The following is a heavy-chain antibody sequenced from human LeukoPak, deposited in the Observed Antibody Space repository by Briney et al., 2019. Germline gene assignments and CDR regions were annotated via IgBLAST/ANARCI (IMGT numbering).Heavy chain of an antibody. CDR2: VSYDGINK. CDR1: RFTFNIYA. Sequence: GGSLRLSCTASRFTFNIYAMHWVRQAPGRGLEWVAGVSYDGINKYYADSVKGRFAISRDNPKNTLSLQMNSLGAEDTAIYYCARRAGEGYPYYFDYWGQGTLVTVSS. V-gene: IGHV3-33*01. CDR3: ARRAGEGYPYYFDY. D-gene: IGHD3-16*01. J-gene: IGHJ4*02.